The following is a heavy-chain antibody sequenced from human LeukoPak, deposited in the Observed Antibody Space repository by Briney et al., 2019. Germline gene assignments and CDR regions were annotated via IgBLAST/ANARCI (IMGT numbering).Heavy chain of an antibody. V-gene: IGHV4-30-2*01. J-gene: IGHJ3*02. CDR2: IYHSGST. CDR1: GGSFSGYY. Sequence: SETLSLTCAVSGGSFSGYYWTWIRQPPGQGLEWIGYIYHSGSTYYNPSLKSRVTISVDGSKNQFSLKLSSVTAADTAVYYCAREGVVTGAFDIWGQGTMVTVSS. CDR3: AREGVVTGAFDI. D-gene: IGHD4-23*01.